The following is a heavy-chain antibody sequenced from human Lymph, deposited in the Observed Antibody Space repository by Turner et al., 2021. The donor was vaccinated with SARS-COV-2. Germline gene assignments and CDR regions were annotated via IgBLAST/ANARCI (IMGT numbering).Heavy chain of an antibody. CDR3: AKGGGWGYQLGVYFDY. CDR1: GFTFSSYA. J-gene: IGHJ4*02. V-gene: IGHV3-23*01. D-gene: IGHD2-2*01. CDR2: ISGRGGST. Sequence: EVQLLESGGGLVQPGGSLRLSCAASGFTFSSYAMRWVRQAPGKGREWVSAISGRGGSTYYADSVKGRYTISRDNSKNTLYLQMISLRAEDTAVYYCAKGGGWGYQLGVYFDYWGQGTLVTVS.